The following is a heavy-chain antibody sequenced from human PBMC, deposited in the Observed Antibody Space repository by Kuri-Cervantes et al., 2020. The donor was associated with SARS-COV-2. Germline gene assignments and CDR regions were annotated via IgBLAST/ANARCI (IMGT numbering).Heavy chain of an antibody. CDR3: ARRRGRIAVDFDY. CDR2: IYYSGST. CDR1: GVAIDSNSYY. V-gene: IGHV4-39*01. D-gene: IGHD6-19*01. J-gene: IGHJ4*02. Sequence: SETLSLTCIVSGVAIDSNSYYWVWIRQAPGKGLEWIGGIYYSGSTYHNPSLKRRVTMSADTSKNQFSLKLSSVTAADTAVYYCARRRGRIAVDFDYWGQGTLVTVSS.